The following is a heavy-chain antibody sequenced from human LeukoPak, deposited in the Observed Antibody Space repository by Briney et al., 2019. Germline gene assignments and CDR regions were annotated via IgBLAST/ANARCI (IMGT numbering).Heavy chain of an antibody. V-gene: IGHV3-23*01. Sequence: GGSLRVSCAASGFTFSSYAMCWVRQAPGKGQEWVSAISGSGGSTYYADSVKGRFTISRDNSKNTLYLQMNSLRAEDTAVYHCAKDRGSSTDWGQGTLVTVSS. J-gene: IGHJ4*02. CDR1: GFTFSSYA. CDR2: ISGSGGST. D-gene: IGHD6-6*01. CDR3: AKDRGSSTD.